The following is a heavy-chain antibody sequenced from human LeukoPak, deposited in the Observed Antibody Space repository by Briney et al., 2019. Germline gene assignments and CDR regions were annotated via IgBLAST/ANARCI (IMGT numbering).Heavy chain of an antibody. CDR2: IYPGDSDT. Sequence: GESLKISCKGSGYSFTSYWIGWVRQMPGKGLEWMGIIYPGDSDTRYSPSFQGQVTISADKSISTAYLQWSSLKASDTAMHYCARLAPIFYDFWSGYTNWFDPWGQGTLVTVSS. CDR3: ARLAPIFYDFWSGYTNWFDP. J-gene: IGHJ5*02. V-gene: IGHV5-51*01. CDR1: GYSFTSYW. D-gene: IGHD3-3*01.